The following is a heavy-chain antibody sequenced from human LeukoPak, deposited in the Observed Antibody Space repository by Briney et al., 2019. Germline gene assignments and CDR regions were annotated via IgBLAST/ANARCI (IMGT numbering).Heavy chain of an antibody. CDR2: ISYDGSKK. CDR1: GFTFRSFG. V-gene: IGHV3-30*18. Sequence: PGRSLRLSCAASGFTFRSFGMHRVRQAPGRGLEWMAVISYDGSKKYYGDSVKGRFTISRDNSKNTLYLQMNSLRAEDTAVYYCAKDPDYDYGSGSYNWFDPWGQGTLVTVSS. CDR3: AKDPDYDYGSGSYNWFDP. D-gene: IGHD3-10*01. J-gene: IGHJ5*02.